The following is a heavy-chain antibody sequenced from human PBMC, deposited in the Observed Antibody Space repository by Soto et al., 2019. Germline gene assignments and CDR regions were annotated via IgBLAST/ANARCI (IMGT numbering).Heavy chain of an antibody. CDR2: INPSGGST. CDR1: GYTFTSYY. CDR3: ARDSDGHYEIWYFDL. Sequence: QVQLVQSGAEVKKPGASVKVSCKASGYTFTSYYMHWVRQAPGQGLEWMGIINPSGGSTSYAQKFQGRVTMIRDTSTSTVYMELSSLRSEDTAVYYCARDSDGHYEIWYFDLWGRGTLVTVSS. V-gene: IGHV1-46*03. D-gene: IGHD4-17*01. J-gene: IGHJ2*01.